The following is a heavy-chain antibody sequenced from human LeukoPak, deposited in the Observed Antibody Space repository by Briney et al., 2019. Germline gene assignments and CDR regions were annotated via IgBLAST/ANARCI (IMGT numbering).Heavy chain of an antibody. CDR1: GFIFSRYA. D-gene: IGHD6-6*01. Sequence: GGSLRLSRAASGFIFSRYAMTWVRQAPGKGLEWVSSISGSDGATYYADSVKGRFTISRDNSKNTLFLQMNSLRVEDTAVYYCATPASSSTVYYFDYWGQGTLVTVSS. V-gene: IGHV3-23*01. CDR3: ATPASSSTVYYFDY. J-gene: IGHJ4*02. CDR2: ISGSDGAT.